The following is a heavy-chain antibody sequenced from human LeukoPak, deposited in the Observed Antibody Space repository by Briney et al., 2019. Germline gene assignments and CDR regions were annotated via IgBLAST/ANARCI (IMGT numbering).Heavy chain of an antibody. CDR3: ARDRSTMVRGVEYNWFDP. CDR1: GFTFSSYS. J-gene: IGHJ5*02. Sequence: PGGSLRLSCAASGFTFSSYSMNWVRQAPGKGLEWVSSISSSSSYIYYADSVKGRFTISRDNAKNSLYLQMNSLRAEDTAVYYCARDRSTMVRGVEYNWFDPWGQGTLVTVSS. D-gene: IGHD3-10*01. V-gene: IGHV3-21*01. CDR2: ISSSSSYI.